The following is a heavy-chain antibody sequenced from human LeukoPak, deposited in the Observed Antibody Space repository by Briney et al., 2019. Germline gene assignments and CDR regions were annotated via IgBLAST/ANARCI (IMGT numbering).Heavy chain of an antibody. Sequence: PSEALSLTCTVSGGSISSYYWSWIRQPPGKGLEWIGYIYYSGSTNYSPSLKSRVTISVDTSKNQFSLKLSSVTAADTAVYYCARSIVGASDYWGQGTLVTVSS. CDR2: IYYSGST. CDR3: ARSIVGASDY. V-gene: IGHV4-59*08. J-gene: IGHJ4*02. D-gene: IGHD1-26*01. CDR1: GGSISSYY.